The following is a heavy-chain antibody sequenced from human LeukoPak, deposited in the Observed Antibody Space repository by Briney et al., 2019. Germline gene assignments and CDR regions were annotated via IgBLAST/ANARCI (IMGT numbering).Heavy chain of an antibody. CDR3: ARDGYDYVWGSYRYPLEY. CDR1: GFTFSSYE. V-gene: IGHV3-48*03. Sequence: PGGSLRLSCAASGFTFSSYEMNWVRQAPGKGLEWVSYICSSGSTIYYADSVKGRFTISRDNAKNSLYLQMNSLRAEDTAVYYCARDGYDYVWGSYRYPLEYWGQGTLVTVSS. CDR2: ICSSGSTI. J-gene: IGHJ4*02. D-gene: IGHD3-16*02.